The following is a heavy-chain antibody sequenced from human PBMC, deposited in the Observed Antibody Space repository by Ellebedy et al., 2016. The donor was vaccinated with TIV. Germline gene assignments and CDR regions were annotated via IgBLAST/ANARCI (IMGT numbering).Heavy chain of an antibody. J-gene: IGHJ5*02. D-gene: IGHD1-26*01. CDR1: GYTFSGYY. V-gene: IGHV1-2*02. CDR2: INPNSGGT. CDR3: VSVGATAGVDP. Sequence: AASVKVSCKASGYTFSGYYMHWVRQAPGQGLEWMGWINPNSGGTNYAQKFQGRVTVTRDTSISTVYMELSRLRSDDTAVYNCVSVGATAGVDPWGQGTLVTVSS.